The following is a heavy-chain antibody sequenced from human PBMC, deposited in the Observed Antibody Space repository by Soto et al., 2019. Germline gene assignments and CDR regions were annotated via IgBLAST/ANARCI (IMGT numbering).Heavy chain of an antibody. D-gene: IGHD4-17*01. J-gene: IGHJ4*02. CDR1: GFTFSSYA. CDR2: ISTDGSRT. V-gene: IGHV3-64D*06. CDR3: VKDSFRAGVITVTLLSY. Sequence: PXESLRLSCSASGFTFSSYAMDWVRQAPGQGLEWLSAISTDGSRTFYADSVKGRFTISRDNSKNTLYLQMSSLRAEDTAVYYCVKDSFRAGVITVTLLSYWGQGTLVTVSS.